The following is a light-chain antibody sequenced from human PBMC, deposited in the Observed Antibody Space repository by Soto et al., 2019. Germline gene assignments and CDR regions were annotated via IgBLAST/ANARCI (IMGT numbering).Light chain of an antibody. J-gene: IGKJ3*01. CDR1: QSVSSVY. CDR2: GTS. Sequence: IVVTQSPGTLSLSKGERATLSCRTSQSVSSVYIAWYQHKPGQAPRLLIYGTSSRASGIPDRFSGSGSGTDFTLTITRLEPEDFAVYYCQQSFTFGPGTKVDIK. CDR3: QQSFT. V-gene: IGKV3-20*01.